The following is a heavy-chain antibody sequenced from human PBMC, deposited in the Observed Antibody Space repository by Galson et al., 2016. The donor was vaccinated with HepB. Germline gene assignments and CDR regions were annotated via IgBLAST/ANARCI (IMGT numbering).Heavy chain of an antibody. Sequence: SLRLSCAASGFAFSSYNMNWVRQAPGKGLEWVASISSSNSHIYYADSVKGRFTISRDSAKNSLYLQMNSLRAEDTAVYYCARVNIPVAGSDYWGQGTLVTVSS. CDR2: ISSSNSHI. CDR3: ARVNIPVAGSDY. V-gene: IGHV3-21*01. D-gene: IGHD6-19*01. CDR1: GFAFSSYN. J-gene: IGHJ4*02.